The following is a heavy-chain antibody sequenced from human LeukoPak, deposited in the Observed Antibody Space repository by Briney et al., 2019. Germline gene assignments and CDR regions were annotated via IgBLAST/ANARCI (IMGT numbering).Heavy chain of an antibody. CDR2: INYSGST. CDR3: ARQAAANSIDY. Sequence: TETLSLTCTVSGGSISNYYWSWIRQPPGKGLEWIGYINYSGSTTYNPSLKSRVTISVDTSKNQFSLKLTSATAADTAVYYCARQAAANSIDYWGQGTVVTVSS. D-gene: IGHD2-2*01. V-gene: IGHV4-59*08. J-gene: IGHJ4*02. CDR1: GGSISNYY.